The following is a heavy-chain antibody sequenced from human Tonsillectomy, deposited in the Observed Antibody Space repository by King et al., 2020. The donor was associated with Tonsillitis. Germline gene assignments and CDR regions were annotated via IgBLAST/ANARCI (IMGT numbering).Heavy chain of an antibody. CDR3: ARGQNPLFSSGYGRGRWEGDYYYMDV. Sequence: VQLQESGPGLVKPSETLSLTCSVSGGSISGYYWSWIRQPPGKGLEWIGYVYYRGSTIYNPSLKSRVTISVDMSKNQLSLKLSSVTAADTAVYYCARGQNPLFSSGYGRGRWEGDYYYMDVWGTGTTVTVSS. CDR1: GGSISGYY. J-gene: IGHJ6*03. D-gene: IGHD3-3*01. V-gene: IGHV4-59*01. CDR2: VYYRGST.